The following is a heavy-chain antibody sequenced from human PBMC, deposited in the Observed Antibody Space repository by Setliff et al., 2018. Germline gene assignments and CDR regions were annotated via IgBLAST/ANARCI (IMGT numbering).Heavy chain of an antibody. Sequence: GGSLRLSCSASGFTFSSYAMRWVRQAPGKGLEWVSAISGSGGSTYYADSVKGRFTISRDNSKNTLSLQINSLRAEDTAVYYCARAFYYDFWTFDYWGQGTLVTVSS. CDR2: ISGSGGST. CDR1: GFTFSSYA. V-gene: IGHV3-23*01. D-gene: IGHD3-3*01. CDR3: ARAFYYDFWTFDY. J-gene: IGHJ4*02.